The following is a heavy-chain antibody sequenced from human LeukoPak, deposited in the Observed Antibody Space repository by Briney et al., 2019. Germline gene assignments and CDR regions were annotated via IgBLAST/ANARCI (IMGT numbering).Heavy chain of an antibody. J-gene: IGHJ4*02. CDR1: GDSISTSNNY. Sequence: SETLSLTCTVSGDSISTSNNYWGWVRQPPGERLEWLGSIYYSGRTYYNPSLKSRVTISADTSKNQFSLKLSSVTAADTAVYYCARASYCSGGSCYSGGYYWGQGTLVTVSS. CDR3: ARASYCSGGSCYSGGYY. CDR2: IYYSGRT. D-gene: IGHD2-15*01. V-gene: IGHV4-39*07.